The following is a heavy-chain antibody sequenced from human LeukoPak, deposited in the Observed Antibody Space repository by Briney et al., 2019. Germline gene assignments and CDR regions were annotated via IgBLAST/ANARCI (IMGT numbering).Heavy chain of an antibody. CDR2: IYPGDSDT. CDR3: ATPGSSIAARPPFDY. CDR1: GYSFTSYW. J-gene: IGHJ4*02. Sequence: GESLKISCKGSGYSFTSYWIGWVRQIPGKGLEWMGIIYPGDSDTRYSPSFQGQVTISVDKSISTAYLQWSSLKTSDTAMYYCATPGSSIAARPPFDYWGQGTLVTVSS. D-gene: IGHD6-6*01. V-gene: IGHV5-51*01.